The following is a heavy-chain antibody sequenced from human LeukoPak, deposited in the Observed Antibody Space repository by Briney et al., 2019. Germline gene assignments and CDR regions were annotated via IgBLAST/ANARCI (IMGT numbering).Heavy chain of an antibody. CDR3: ARGAHTRSTMVRGVIDY. CDR2: INHSGSS. CDR1: GGSFSGYY. D-gene: IGHD3-10*01. Sequence: PWETLSLTCAVYGGSFSGYYWSWIRQPPGKGLEWIGEINHSGSSNYNPSLKSRVTISVDTSKNQFSLKLSSVTPADTAVYYCARGAHTRSTMVRGVIDYWGQGTLVTVPS. J-gene: IGHJ4*02. V-gene: IGHV4-34*01.